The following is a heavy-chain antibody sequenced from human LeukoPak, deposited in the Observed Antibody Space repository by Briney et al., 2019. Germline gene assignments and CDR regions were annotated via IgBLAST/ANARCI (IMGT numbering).Heavy chain of an antibody. CDR1: GGSISSYY. Sequence: PSETLSLTCTVSGGSISSYYWSWIRQPPGKGLEWIGYIYYSGSTNYNPSLKSRVTISVDTSKNQFSLKLSSVTAADTAVYYCARSYDILTGYYRRYYYGMDVWGQGTTVTVSS. D-gene: IGHD3-9*01. CDR3: ARSYDILTGYYRRYYYGMDV. V-gene: IGHV4-59*01. CDR2: IYYSGST. J-gene: IGHJ6*02.